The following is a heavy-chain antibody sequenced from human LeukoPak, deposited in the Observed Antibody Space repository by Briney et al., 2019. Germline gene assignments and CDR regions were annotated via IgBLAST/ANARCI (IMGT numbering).Heavy chain of an antibody. J-gene: IGHJ5*02. Sequence: PSETLSLTCTVSGGSISSSSYYWGWIRQPPGKGLEWIGSIYYSGSTYYNPSLKSRVTISVDTSKNQFSLKLSSVTAADTAVYYCARHFPTLTTYWLDPWGQGTLVTVSS. CDR1: GGSISSSSYY. D-gene: IGHD4-17*01. CDR3: ARHFPTLTTYWLDP. CDR2: IYYSGST. V-gene: IGHV4-39*01.